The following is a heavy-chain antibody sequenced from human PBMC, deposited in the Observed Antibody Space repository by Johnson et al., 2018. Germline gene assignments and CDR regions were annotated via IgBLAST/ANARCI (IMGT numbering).Heavy chain of an antibody. Sequence: QVQLVQSGGGVVQTGRSLRLSCAASGFTFSSYAKHWVRQAPGKGLEWVAPISCDGSDKYYADSVKGRVTISRDNSKNTLYLQMNSLRAEDTAVYYCAKEVRCYDYDWDYYCYMYVWVKGTTVTVSS. D-gene: IGHD5-12*01. V-gene: IGHV3-30*18. CDR1: GFTFSSYA. CDR2: ISCDGSDK. CDR3: AKEVRCYDYDWDYYCYMYV. J-gene: IGHJ6*03.